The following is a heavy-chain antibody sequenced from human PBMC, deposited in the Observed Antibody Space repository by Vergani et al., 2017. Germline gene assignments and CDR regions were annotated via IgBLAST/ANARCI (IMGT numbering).Heavy chain of an antibody. D-gene: IGHD5-12*01. CDR1: GFSFSGYW. J-gene: IGHJ5*01. CDR2: IKSDGSIT. CDR3: VRARCSGPCFMSNWFDS. Sequence: EVKLVESGGGVSHPGGSLRLSCEGSGFSFSGYWMHWDRQSPEKGLVWVSRIKSDGSITNYADSVKGRFTISRDNAKNTLYLEMNSMRGDDTAIYYCVRARCSGPCFMSNWFDSWGQGTLVTVSS. V-gene: IGHV3-74*01.